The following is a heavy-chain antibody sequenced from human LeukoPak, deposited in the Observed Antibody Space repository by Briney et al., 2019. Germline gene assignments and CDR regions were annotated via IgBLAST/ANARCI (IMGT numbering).Heavy chain of an antibody. CDR3: ARYDYSNQALDY. Sequence: ASVKVSCKASGYTFTSYGISWVRQAPGQGLEWMGWISAYNGNTNYAQKLQGRVTMTTDTSTSTAYMELRSLRSDGTAVYYCARYDYSNQALDYWGQGTLVTVSS. V-gene: IGHV1-18*01. CDR2: ISAYNGNT. J-gene: IGHJ4*02. CDR1: GYTFTSYG. D-gene: IGHD4-11*01.